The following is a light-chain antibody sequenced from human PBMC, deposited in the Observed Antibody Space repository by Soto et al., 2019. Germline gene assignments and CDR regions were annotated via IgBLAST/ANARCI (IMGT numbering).Light chain of an antibody. CDR2: GAS. CDR1: QSVSSSY. J-gene: IGKJ2*01. CDR3: QQYGSSPNT. Sequence: EIVLTQSPGTLPLSPGERATLSCRASQSVSSSYLAWYQQKPGQAPRLLIYGASSSATGIPDRFSGSGSGTDFTLTISRLEPEDVAVYDCQQYGSSPNTFGQGTKLEIK. V-gene: IGKV3-20*01.